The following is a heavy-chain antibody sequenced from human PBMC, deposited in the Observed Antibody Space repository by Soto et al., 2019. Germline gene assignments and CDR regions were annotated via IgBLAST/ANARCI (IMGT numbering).Heavy chain of an antibody. J-gene: IGHJ4*02. CDR2: SSGSGGST. D-gene: IGHD6-19*01. CDR1: GFTFSSYA. V-gene: IGHV3-23*01. Sequence: EVQLLESGGGLVQPGGSLRLSCAASGFTFSSYAMSWVRQAPGKGLEWVSASSGSGGSTYYADSVKGRFTISRDNSKNTLYLQMNSLRAEDTAVYYCANTYSSGWYYFDYWGQGTLVTVSS. CDR3: ANTYSSGWYYFDY.